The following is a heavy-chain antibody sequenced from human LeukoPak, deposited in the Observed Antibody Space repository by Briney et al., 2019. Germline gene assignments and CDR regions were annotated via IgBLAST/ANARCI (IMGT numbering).Heavy chain of an antibody. CDR1: GFTFSDYY. J-gene: IGHJ4*02. CDR2: INHSGST. D-gene: IGHD3-22*01. Sequence: GSLRLSCAASGFTFSDYYMSWIRQPPGKGLEWIGEINHSGSTYYNASLKSRVTISVDMSKNQFSLRLTSVTAADTAVYYCATLGEYYDSSGYYYNWGQGTLVTVSS. CDR3: ATLGEYYDSSGYYYN. V-gene: IGHV4-34*08.